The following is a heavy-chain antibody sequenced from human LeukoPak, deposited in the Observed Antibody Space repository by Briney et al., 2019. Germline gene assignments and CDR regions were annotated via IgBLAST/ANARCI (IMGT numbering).Heavy chain of an antibody. J-gene: IGHJ6*03. D-gene: IGHD6-19*01. Sequence: SETLSLTCTVSGGSISSYYWSWIRQPPGKGLEWIGYIYYSGSTNYNPSLKSRVTISVDTSKNQFSLKLSSVTAADTAVYYCARGPYSSLYYYYMDVWGKGTTVTVSS. CDR2: IYYSGST. CDR3: ARGPYSSLYYYYMDV. CDR1: GGSISSYY. V-gene: IGHV4-59*01.